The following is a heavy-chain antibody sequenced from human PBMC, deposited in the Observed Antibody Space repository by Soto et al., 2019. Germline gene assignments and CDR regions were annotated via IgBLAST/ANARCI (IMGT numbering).Heavy chain of an antibody. J-gene: IGHJ4*02. D-gene: IGHD2-8*01. Sequence: GGSLRLSCAASGFTFSSYAMSWVRQAPGKGLEWVSAISGSGGSTYYADSVKGRFTISRDNSKNTLYLQMNSLRAEDTAVYYCAKVVFAQLSVADNMLYFDYWGQGTLVTVSS. CDR2: ISGSGGST. V-gene: IGHV3-23*01. CDR1: GFTFSSYA. CDR3: AKVVFAQLSVADNMLYFDY.